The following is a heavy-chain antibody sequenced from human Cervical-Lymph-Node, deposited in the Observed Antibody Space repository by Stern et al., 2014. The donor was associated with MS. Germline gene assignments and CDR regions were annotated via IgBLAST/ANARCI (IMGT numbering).Heavy chain of an antibody. D-gene: IGHD3-3*01. CDR3: ARFDNTSGYYSAFDY. J-gene: IGHJ4*02. Sequence: VQLVESGSGLVKPSQTLSLTCTVSGGSISSGGYSWSWIRQSPGKGLEWIGYIWQSGSTYYNPSLQSRVTMSVDRAKNQFSLRLSSVTAADTAVYYCARFDNTSGYYSAFDYWGQGALVAVSS. CDR2: IWQSGST. V-gene: IGHV4-30-2*06. CDR1: GGSISSGGYS.